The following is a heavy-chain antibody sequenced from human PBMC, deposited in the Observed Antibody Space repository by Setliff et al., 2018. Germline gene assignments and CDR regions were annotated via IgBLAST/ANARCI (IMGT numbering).Heavy chain of an antibody. D-gene: IGHD5-12*01. Sequence: SETLSLTCAVSGGSISSSNWWSWVRQPPGKGLEWIGEIYHSGSTNYNPSLKSRVTISVDKSKNQFSLKLSSVTAADTAVYYCARVGYSGYDPPSYFDYWGQGTLVTVSS. CDR3: ARVGYSGYDPPSYFDY. CDR1: GGSISSSNW. CDR2: IYHSGST. J-gene: IGHJ4*02. V-gene: IGHV4-4*02.